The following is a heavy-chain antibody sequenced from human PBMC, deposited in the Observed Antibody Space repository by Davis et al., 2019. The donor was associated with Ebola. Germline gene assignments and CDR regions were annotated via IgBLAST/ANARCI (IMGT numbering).Heavy chain of an antibody. D-gene: IGHD3-22*01. Sequence: ASVKVSCKASGYTFTSYDINWVRQATGQGLEWMGWMNPNSGNTGYAQKFQGRVTITRDTSTSTVYMELSSLRSEDTAVYYCARDLHYYDSSGYPGCFQHWGQGTLVTVSS. V-gene: IGHV1-8*03. CDR3: ARDLHYYDSSGYPGCFQH. CDR2: MNPNSGNT. CDR1: GYTFTSYD. J-gene: IGHJ1*01.